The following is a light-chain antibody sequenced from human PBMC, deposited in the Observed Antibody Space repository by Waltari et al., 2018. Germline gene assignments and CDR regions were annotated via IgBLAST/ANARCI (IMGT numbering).Light chain of an antibody. J-gene: IGKJ4*01. CDR1: QSVGSY. V-gene: IGKV3D-15*01. CDR2: SAY. CDR3: QQYNDLLT. Sequence: EIVMTQSQATLSLSPGDKATLSCRASQSVGSYLAWYQQKPGQAPKLLVHSAYFRATGIPDRFSGSGSRTDFTLTISSLEPEDVGVYHCQQYNDLLTFGGGTKVEIK.